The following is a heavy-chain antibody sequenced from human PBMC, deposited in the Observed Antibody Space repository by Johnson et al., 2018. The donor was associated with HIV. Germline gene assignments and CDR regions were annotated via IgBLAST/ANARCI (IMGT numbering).Heavy chain of an antibody. CDR1: GFTFSDYY. V-gene: IGHV3-11*04. CDR2: ISSSGSPI. Sequence: QVQLVESGGGLVKPGGSLRLSCAASGFTFSDYYMSWIRQAPGKGLEWISYISSSGSPIYYADSLKGRFTISRDNAKNSLYLQMNSLRAEDTAVYYCARGSLMTQWMRGDDAFDIWGQGTMVTVYS. D-gene: IGHD6-19*01. J-gene: IGHJ3*02. CDR3: ARGSLMTQWMRGDDAFDI.